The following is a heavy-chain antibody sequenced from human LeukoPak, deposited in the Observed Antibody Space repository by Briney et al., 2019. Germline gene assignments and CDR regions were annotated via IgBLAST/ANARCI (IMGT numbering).Heavy chain of an antibody. CDR1: GYCFTSYC. CDR2: IDPSDSYT. V-gene: IGHV5-10-1*01. CDR3: ARPMNFDWLEEDY. Sequence: GESLQISSKGSGYCFTSYCISWVRQMPGKGLEWIGRIDPSDSYTNYSPSFQGHVTISADKSISTAYLQWSSLKASDTAMYYCARPMNFDWLEEDYWGQGTLVTVSS. J-gene: IGHJ4*02. D-gene: IGHD3-9*01.